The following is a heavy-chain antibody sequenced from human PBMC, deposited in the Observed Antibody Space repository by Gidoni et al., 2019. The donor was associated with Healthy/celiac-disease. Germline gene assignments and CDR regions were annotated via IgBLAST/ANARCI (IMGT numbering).Heavy chain of an antibody. CDR2: ISGSGGST. D-gene: IGHD2-15*01. Sequence: EVQLLESGGGLVQPGGSLRRSCAASGFTFSSYAMSWVRTAPGKGLEWVSAISGSGGSTYYADSLKGRFTISRDNSKNTLYLQMNSLRAEDTAVYYCAKDPLGYCSGGSCPPYYYYGMDVWGKGTTVTVSS. CDR1: GFTFSSYA. V-gene: IGHV3-23*01. J-gene: IGHJ6*04. CDR3: AKDPLGYCSGGSCPPYYYYGMDV.